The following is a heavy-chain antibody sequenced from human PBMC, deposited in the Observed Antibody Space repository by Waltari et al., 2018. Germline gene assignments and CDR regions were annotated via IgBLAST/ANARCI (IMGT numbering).Heavy chain of an antibody. CDR1: GASFSAYY. D-gene: IGHD3-3*01. CDR2: IRHPGNT. Sequence: QVQLQQWGAGLLKPSETLSLTCSVSGASFSAYYWGWVRHVPGKGLEWIGQIRHPGNTNYNPSLQSRVAISIDTSRNQFSLRVFSVTVADTGLYFCTRGGNYDFWSHRPFVDPWGQGTQVTVSS. J-gene: IGHJ5*02. CDR3: TRGGNYDFWSHRPFVDP. V-gene: IGHV4-34*01.